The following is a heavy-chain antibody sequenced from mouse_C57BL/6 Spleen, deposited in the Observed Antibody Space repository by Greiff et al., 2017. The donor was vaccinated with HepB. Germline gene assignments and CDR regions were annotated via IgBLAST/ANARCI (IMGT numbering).Heavy chain of an antibody. CDR3: ARGWDYDGYAMDY. D-gene: IGHD2-4*01. CDR1: GYSITSGYD. CDR2: ISYSGST. V-gene: IGHV3-1*01. Sequence: EVQLQESGPGMVKPSQSLSLTCTVTGYSITSGYDWHWIRHFPGNKLEWMGYISYSGSTNYNPSLKSRISITHDTSKNHFFLKLNSVTTEDTATYYCARGWDYDGYAMDYWGQGTSVTVSS. J-gene: IGHJ4*01.